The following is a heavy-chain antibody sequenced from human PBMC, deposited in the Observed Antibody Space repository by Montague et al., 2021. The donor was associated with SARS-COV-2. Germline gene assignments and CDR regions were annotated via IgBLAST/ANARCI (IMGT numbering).Heavy chain of an antibody. CDR1: GGSITNNIDY. CDR2: IYYTGNT. CDR3: ARLKRYFDSSGSPSAFDF. D-gene: IGHD3-22*01. V-gene: IGHV4-39*02. Sequence: SETLSLTRTLSGGSITNNIDYWAWVRQPPGKGLEWIGSIYYTGNTYYXPSLKSRVTISVVTSKNHFTPKLSSVTAAETAVYYCARLKRYFDSSGSPSAFDFWGQGTKVTVSS. J-gene: IGHJ3*01.